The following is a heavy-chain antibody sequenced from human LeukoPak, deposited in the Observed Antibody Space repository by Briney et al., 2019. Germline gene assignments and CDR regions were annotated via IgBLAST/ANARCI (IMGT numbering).Heavy chain of an antibody. CDR1: GGTFSSYA. V-gene: IGHV1-69*04. D-gene: IGHD3-10*01. J-gene: IGHJ4*02. Sequence: SVKVSCKASGGTFSSYAISWVRQAPRQGLEWMGRIIPILGIANYAQKFQGRVTITADKSTSTAYMELSSLRSEDTAVYYCARGGEYYFDYWGQGTLVTVSS. CDR3: ARGGEYYFDY. CDR2: IIPILGIA.